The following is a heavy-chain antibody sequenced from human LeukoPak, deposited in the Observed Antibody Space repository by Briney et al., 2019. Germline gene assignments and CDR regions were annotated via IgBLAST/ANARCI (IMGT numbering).Heavy chain of an antibody. CDR1: GFTVSSKY. J-gene: IGHJ4*02. V-gene: IGHV3-66*01. D-gene: IGHD6-19*01. CDR3: AMYSSAWYAVY. CDR2: IHPGGTI. Sequence: GGSLRLSCAASGFTVSSKYMGWVRQAPGKGLEWVSVIHPGGTIYYADSVKGTFTISRDNSKDTLYLEMNTLRVEDTAVYYCAMYSSAWYAVYWDQGTLVTVSS.